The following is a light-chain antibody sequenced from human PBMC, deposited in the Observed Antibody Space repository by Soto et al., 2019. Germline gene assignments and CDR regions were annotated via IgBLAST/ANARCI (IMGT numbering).Light chain of an antibody. V-gene: IGLV2-14*01. CDR1: SSDVGAYNY. CDR3: SSYTSSSPYV. Sequence: QSMLTQPASVSGSPGQSITISCTGTSSDVGAYNYVSWYQQHPGKVPKLMIYEVSNRPSGVSNRFSGSKSGNTASLTISGLQAEDEADYYCSSYTSSSPYVFGTGTKVTVL. J-gene: IGLJ1*01. CDR2: EVS.